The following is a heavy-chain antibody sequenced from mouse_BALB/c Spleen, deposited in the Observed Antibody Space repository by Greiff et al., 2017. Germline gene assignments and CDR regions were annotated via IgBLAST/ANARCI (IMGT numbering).Heavy chain of an antibody. CDR2: ISSGGSYT. D-gene: IGHD2-1*01. Sequence: DVQLVESGGGLVKPGGSLKLSCAASGFTFSSYTMSWVRQTPEKRLEWVATISSGGSYTYYPDSVKGRFTISRDNAKNTLYLQMSSLKSEDTAMYYCTRDEGLLWDYWGQGTTLTVSS. J-gene: IGHJ2*01. CDR3: TRDEGLLWDY. CDR1: GFTFSSYT. V-gene: IGHV5-6-4*01.